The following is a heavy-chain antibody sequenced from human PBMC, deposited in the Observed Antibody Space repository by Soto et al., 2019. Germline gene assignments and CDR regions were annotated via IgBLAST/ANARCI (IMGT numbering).Heavy chain of an antibody. J-gene: IGHJ4*01. V-gene: IGHV3-15*01. Sequence: PGGSLRLSCTASGFTFADAWMIWVRQAPGRGLERLALIRTQTDGVTTDYAAPVKGRFTISRDDSKNTLDLQMDNMRTEDTAVYYCATPSATYIHYWGHGTLVTVSS. CDR3: ATPSATYIHY. CDR2: IRTQTDGVTT. D-gene: IGHD1-26*01. CDR1: GFTFADAW.